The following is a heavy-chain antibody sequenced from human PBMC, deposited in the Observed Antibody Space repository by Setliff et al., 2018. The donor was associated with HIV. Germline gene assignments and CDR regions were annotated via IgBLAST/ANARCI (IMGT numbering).Heavy chain of an antibody. D-gene: IGHD3-10*01. CDR3: SKEKFTFTVVRGVIDS. CDR1: GFNVNNKY. CDR2: ISASGGST. Sequence: LRLSCAASGFNVNNKYMSWVRQAPGKGLEWVSIISASGGSTYYADSVKGRFTISRDKSKDTLYLQMNSLRAEDTAFYYCSKEKFTFTVVRGVIDSWGQGTLVTVSS. V-gene: IGHV3-23*01. J-gene: IGHJ4*02.